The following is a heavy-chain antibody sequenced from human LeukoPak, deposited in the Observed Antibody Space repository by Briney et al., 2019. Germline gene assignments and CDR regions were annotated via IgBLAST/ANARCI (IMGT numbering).Heavy chain of an antibody. CDR3: ASLLISTYYYDSSGPDAFDI. Sequence: GGSLRLSCAASGFTFSSYGMHWVRQAPGKGLEWVSSISSSSSYIYYADSVKGRFTISRDNAKNSLYLQMNSLRAEDTAVYYCASLLISTYYYDSSGPDAFDIWGQGTMVTVSS. D-gene: IGHD3-22*01. CDR1: GFTFSSYG. J-gene: IGHJ3*02. V-gene: IGHV3-21*01. CDR2: ISSSSSYI.